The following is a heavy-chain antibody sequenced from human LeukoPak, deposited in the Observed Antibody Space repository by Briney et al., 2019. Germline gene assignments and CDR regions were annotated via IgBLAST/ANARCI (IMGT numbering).Heavy chain of an antibody. D-gene: IGHD3-10*01. CDR3: ARGLWFGELLGGYYYYIDV. V-gene: IGHV4-59*08. CDR1: GGSISSYY. CDR2: IYYSGST. J-gene: IGHJ6*03. Sequence: PSETLSLTCTVSGGSISSYYWSWIRQPPGKGLEWIGYIYYSGSTNYNPSLKSRVTISVDTSKNQFSLQLNSVTPEDTAVYYCARGLWFGELLGGYYYYIDVWGKGTTVTVSS.